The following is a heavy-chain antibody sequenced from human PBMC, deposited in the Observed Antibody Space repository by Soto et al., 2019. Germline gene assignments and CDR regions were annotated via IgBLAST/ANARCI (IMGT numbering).Heavy chain of an antibody. Sequence: QVQLQESGPGLVKPSQTLSLTCTVSGGFISSGGYYWSWIRQHPGKGLEWIGYIYYSGSTYYNPSLKSRVTISVDTCKNQFSLKLSSVTAADTAVYYCARDRPLEYYYYYMDVWGKGTTVTVSS. D-gene: IGHD3-3*01. CDR2: IYYSGST. CDR3: ARDRPLEYYYYYMDV. V-gene: IGHV4-31*03. J-gene: IGHJ6*03. CDR1: GGFISSGGYY.